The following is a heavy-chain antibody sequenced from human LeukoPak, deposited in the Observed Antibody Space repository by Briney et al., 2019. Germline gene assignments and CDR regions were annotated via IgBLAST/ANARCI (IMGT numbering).Heavy chain of an antibody. V-gene: IGHV1-2*02. CDR1: GYTFTGYY. CDR3: ARSDHYYDAFDI. Sequence: GASVKVSCKASGYTFTGYYMHWARQAPGQGLEWMGWINPISGGTNYAQKFQGRVTMTRDTSISTAYMELSRLRSDDTAVYYCARSDHYYDAFDIWGQGTMVTFSS. CDR2: INPISGGT. D-gene: IGHD3-10*01. J-gene: IGHJ3*02.